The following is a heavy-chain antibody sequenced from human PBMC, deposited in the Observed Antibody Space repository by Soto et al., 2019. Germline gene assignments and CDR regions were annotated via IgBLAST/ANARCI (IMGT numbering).Heavy chain of an antibody. CDR2: ISGSGGST. V-gene: IGHV3-23*01. CDR1: GFTFSIYA. J-gene: IGHJ6*02. D-gene: IGHD6-19*01. CDR3: AKVTLGVAGAYYGMAV. Sequence: GGSLRLSCAASGFTFSIYAMSRFCQAQGKGLEWVSAISGSGGSTYYADSVKGRFTISRDNSKNTLYLQMNSLRAEDTAVYYCAKVTLGVAGAYYGMAVWGQRTTVTVSS.